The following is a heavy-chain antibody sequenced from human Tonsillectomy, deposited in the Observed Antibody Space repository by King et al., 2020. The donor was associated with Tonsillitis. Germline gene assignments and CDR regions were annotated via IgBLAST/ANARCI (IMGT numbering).Heavy chain of an antibody. CDR2: ISYDGSNK. J-gene: IGHJ4*02. D-gene: IGHD6-25*01. CDR1: GFTFSSYA. Sequence: QLVESGGGVVQPGRSLRLSCAASGFTFSSYAMHWVRQAPGKGLEWVAVISYDGSNKYYADSVKGRFTISRDNSKNTLYLQMNSLRAEDTAVYYCASDIGGFDDSVGYFYYWGQGTLVTVSS. V-gene: IGHV3-30-3*01. CDR3: ASDIGGFDDSVGYFYY.